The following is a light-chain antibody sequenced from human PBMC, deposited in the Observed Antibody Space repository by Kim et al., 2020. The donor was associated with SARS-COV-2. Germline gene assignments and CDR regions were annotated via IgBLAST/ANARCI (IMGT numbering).Light chain of an antibody. CDR1: SGHSSYA. CDR3: QTWGTGIRV. J-gene: IGLJ3*02. Sequence: QLVLTQSPSAYASLGASVKLTCTLSSGHSSYAIAWHQQQPEKGPRYLMKLHSDGSHSKGDGIPDRFSGSSSGAERYLTISSLQSEDEADYYCQTWGTGIRVFGRGTQLTVL. CDR2: LHSDGSH. V-gene: IGLV4-69*01.